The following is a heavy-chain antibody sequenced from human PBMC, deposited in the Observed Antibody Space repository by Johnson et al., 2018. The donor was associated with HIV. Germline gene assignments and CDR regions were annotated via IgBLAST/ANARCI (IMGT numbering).Heavy chain of an antibody. CDR2: IRYDGSNK. V-gene: IGHV3-30*02. J-gene: IGHJ3*02. Sequence: QVQLVESGGGVVQPGGSLRLSCAASGFTFSSYGMHWVRQAPGKGLEWVAFIRYDGSNKYYADSVKGRFTISRDNSKNTLYLQMNSLRAEDTAVYYCAKDRDYVWGSYRQPLGNDEGLWACEIWGQGTMVTVSS. D-gene: IGHD3-16*02. CDR1: GFTFSSYG. CDR3: AKDRDYVWGSYRQPLGNDEGLWACEI.